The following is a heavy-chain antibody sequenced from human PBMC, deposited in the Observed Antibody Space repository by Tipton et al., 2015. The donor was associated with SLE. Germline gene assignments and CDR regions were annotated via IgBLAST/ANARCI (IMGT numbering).Heavy chain of an antibody. CDR2: INHSGST. J-gene: IGHJ3*02. V-gene: IGHV4-34*01. Sequence: TLSLTCAVYGGSFSGYYWSWIRQPPGKGLEWIGEINHSGSTNYNPSLKSRVTISLDTSKNQFSLKLSSVTAADTAVYYCARSSGWRQGAFDIWGQGTMVTVSS. D-gene: IGHD6-19*01. CDR1: GGSFSGYY. CDR3: ARSSGWRQGAFDI.